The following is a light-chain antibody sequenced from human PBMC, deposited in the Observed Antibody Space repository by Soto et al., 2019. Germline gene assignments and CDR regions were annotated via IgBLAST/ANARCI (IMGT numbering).Light chain of an antibody. CDR3: HQYGYSPNT. CDR2: GAS. CDR1: RSINSRY. V-gene: IGKV3-20*01. Sequence: EIVLTQSPGTLSLSPGERATLSCRASRSINSRYLAWYQQKPGQAPRLLIYGASSRATGIPDRFSGSGSGTDFTLTISSLEPEDFAVYHCHQYGYSPNTFGQGTKLEIK. J-gene: IGKJ2*01.